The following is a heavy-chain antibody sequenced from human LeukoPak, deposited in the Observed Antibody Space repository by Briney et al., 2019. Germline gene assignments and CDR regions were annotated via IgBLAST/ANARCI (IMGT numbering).Heavy chain of an antibody. V-gene: IGHV4-34*01. CDR2: INHSGST. D-gene: IGHD3-10*01. Sequence: SETLSLTCAVYGGSFSGYYWSWIRQPPGKGLEWIGEINHSGSTNYNPSLKSRVTISVDTSKNQFSLKLSSVTAADTAVYYCARHGSGLRRFGYYYYMDVWGKGTTVTISS. J-gene: IGHJ6*03. CDR1: GGSFSGYY. CDR3: ARHGSGLRRFGYYYYMDV.